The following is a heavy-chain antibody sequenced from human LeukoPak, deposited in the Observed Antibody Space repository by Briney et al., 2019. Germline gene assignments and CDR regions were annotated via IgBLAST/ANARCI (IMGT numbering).Heavy chain of an antibody. D-gene: IGHD1-26*01. CDR3: AKLGIGSTTRAWFDP. CDR2: INPNSGGT. J-gene: IGHJ5*02. CDR1: GYTFTGYY. Sequence: ASVKVSCKASGYTFTGYYMHWVRQAPGQGLEWMGRINPNSGGTNYAQKFQGRVTMTRDTSISTAYMELSRLRSDDTAVYYCAKLGIGSTTRAWFDPWGQGTLVTVSS. V-gene: IGHV1-2*06.